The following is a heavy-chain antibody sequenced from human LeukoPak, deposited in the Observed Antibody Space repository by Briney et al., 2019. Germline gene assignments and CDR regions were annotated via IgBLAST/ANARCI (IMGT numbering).Heavy chain of an antibody. J-gene: IGHJ3*02. V-gene: IGHV4-4*07. CDR1: GGSISSYY. D-gene: IGHD3-9*01. CDR3: ARVDVLRYFDWLLEGAFDI. Sequence: SETLSLTCTVSGGSISSYYWSWIRQPAGKGLEWIGRIYTSGSTNYNPSLKSRVTMSVDTSKNQFSLKLSSVTAADTAVYYCARVDVLRYFDWLLEGAFDIWGQGTMVTVSS. CDR2: IYTSGST.